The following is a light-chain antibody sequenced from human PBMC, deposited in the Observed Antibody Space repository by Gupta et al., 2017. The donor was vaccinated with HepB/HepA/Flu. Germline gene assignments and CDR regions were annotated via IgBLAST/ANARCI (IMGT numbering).Light chain of an antibody. Sequence: QSLLTQPPSASATPGQRVTISCSGSSSNIGSNPLYWYQQPPGTAPKVLIYSNNQRPSGVPDRFSGSKTGSKAALALRGVQSEDEAEYYCVAWDDCLTGRVFGGGTKLTVL. CDR2: SNN. CDR1: SSNIGSNP. V-gene: IGLV1-44*01. CDR3: VAWDDCLTGRV. J-gene: IGLJ2*01.